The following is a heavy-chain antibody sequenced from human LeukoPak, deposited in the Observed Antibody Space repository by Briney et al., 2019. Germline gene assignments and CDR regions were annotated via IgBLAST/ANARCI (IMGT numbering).Heavy chain of an antibody. D-gene: IGHD1-26*01. J-gene: IGHJ4*02. CDR1: GFTVSSNY. V-gene: IGHV3-66*01. Sequence: PGGSLRLSCAASGFTVSSNYMTWVRQAPGKGLEWVSVIYSGGSTYYADSVEGRFTISRDNSKNTLSLQMNSLRAEDTAVYYCARSYLQSGSYDYWGQGTLVTVSS. CDR3: ARSYLQSGSYDY. CDR2: IYSGGST.